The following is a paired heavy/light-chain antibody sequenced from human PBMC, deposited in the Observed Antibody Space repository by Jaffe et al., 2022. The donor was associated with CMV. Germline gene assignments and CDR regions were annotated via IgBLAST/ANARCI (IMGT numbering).Heavy chain of an antibody. Sequence: QVQLVQSGAGVKKPGASVKVSCKASGYTLTDYYIHWVRQAPGQGLEWMGWINPNSGGTNYAQKFQGRVTLTRDTSTSTVYMELKNLKSDDTAVYYCARGPYLAYWGQGALVTVPS. CDR2: INPNSGGT. CDR1: GYTLTDYY. V-gene: IGHV1-2*02. D-gene: IGHD2-2*01. CDR3: ARGPYLAY. J-gene: IGHJ4*02.
Light chain of an antibody. Sequence: QLVLTQSPSVSASLGASARLTCTLSNGHSSYAIAWHQQQPEKGPRYLMKVNSDGTYTKGDEIPDRFSAFSSGPERYLLISSLQSDDEAEYYCQTWGTGTWVFGGGTKLTVV. CDR3: QTWGTGTWV. V-gene: IGLV4-69*02. CDR2: VNSDGTY. J-gene: IGLJ3*02. CDR1: NGHSSYA.